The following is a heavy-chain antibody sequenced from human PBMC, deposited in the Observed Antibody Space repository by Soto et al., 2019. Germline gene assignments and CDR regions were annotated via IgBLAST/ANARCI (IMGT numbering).Heavy chain of an antibody. J-gene: IGHJ6*02. CDR1: GGSISSSSYY. CDR2: IYYSGST. V-gene: IGHV4-39*01. D-gene: IGHD3-22*01. CDR3: ASSRAGSGYYLYYYYYGMDV. Sequence: PSETLSLTCTVSGGSISSSSYYWGWIRQPPGKGLEWIGSIYYSGSTYYNPSLKSRVTISVDTSKNQFSLKLSSVTAADTAVYYCASSRAGSGYYLYYYYYGMDVWGQGTKVTVSS.